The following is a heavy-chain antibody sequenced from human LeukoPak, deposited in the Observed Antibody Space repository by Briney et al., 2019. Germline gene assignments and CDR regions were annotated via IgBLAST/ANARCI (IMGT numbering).Heavy chain of an antibody. V-gene: IGHV3-23*01. CDR2: IVGTGSYT. CDR1: GVSFSDFA. Sequence: PGGSLRLSCAASGVSFSDFAMTWVRQAPGKGLEWVSAIVGTGSYTYFADSVKGRFAISRDNSKDTLYLQMNSLRAEDTAKYYCVKGYNFSASGSHFDNWGQGALVTVAS. CDR3: VKGYNFSASGSHFDN. D-gene: IGHD3-10*01. J-gene: IGHJ4*02.